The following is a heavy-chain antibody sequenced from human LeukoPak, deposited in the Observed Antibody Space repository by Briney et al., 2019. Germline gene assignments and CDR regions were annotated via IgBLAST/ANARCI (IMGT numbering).Heavy chain of an antibody. CDR1: GGSIDSSSYY. J-gene: IGHJ4*02. CDR2: IKHSGST. CDR3: ARSISGTYQYYFDY. D-gene: IGHD3-10*01. V-gene: IGHV4-39*01. Sequence: SETLSLTCTVSGGSIDSSSYYWGWIRQPPGKGLEWIGSIKHSGSTFYNPSLKSRVTISLDTSKNQFSLKLRSVTATDTAIYFCARSISGTYQYYFDYWGQGTLVTVSS.